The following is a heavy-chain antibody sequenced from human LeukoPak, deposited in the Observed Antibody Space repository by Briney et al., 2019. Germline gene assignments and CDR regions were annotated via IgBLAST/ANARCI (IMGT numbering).Heavy chain of an antibody. J-gene: IGHJ4*02. CDR1: GFTFGSYA. CDR3: ARDEAYCGGDCYSFFDY. V-gene: IGHV3-30*04. D-gene: IGHD2-21*02. Sequence: GGSLRLSCAASGFTFGSYAMHWVRQAPGKGLEWVAVISYDGSNKYYADSVKGRFTISRDNSKNTLYLQMNSLRAEDTAVYYCARDEAYCGGDCYSFFDYWGQGTLVTVSS. CDR2: ISYDGSNK.